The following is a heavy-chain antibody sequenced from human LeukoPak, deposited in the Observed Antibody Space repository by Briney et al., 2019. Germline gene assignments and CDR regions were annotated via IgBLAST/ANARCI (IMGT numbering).Heavy chain of an antibody. CDR3: ARGLYCTGGSCSTF. J-gene: IGHJ4*02. D-gene: IGHD2-15*01. V-gene: IGHV1-2*02. CDR2: INPKTGDT. CDR1: GYTFTDYY. Sequence: GASVKVSCKASGYTFTDYYIHWVRQAPGQGLEWMGWINPKTGDTNYAQRFQDRVTMTRDTSINTAYMDMSSLRSGDTAVYYCARGLYCTGGSCSTFWGQGSLVTVSS.